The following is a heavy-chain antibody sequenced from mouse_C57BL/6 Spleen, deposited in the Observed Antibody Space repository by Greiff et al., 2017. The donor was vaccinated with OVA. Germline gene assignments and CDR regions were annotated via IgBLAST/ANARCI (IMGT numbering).Heavy chain of an antibody. J-gene: IGHJ3*01. CDR1: GYSITSGYY. D-gene: IGHD4-1*01. V-gene: IGHV3-6*01. CDR3: ARGGTGTIWFAY. Sequence: EVKLQESGPGLVKPSQSLSLTCSVTGYSITSGYYWNWIRQFPGNKLEWMGYISYDGSNNYNPSLKNRISITRYTSKNQFFLKLNSVTTEDTATYYCARGGTGTIWFAYWGQGTLVTVSA. CDR2: ISYDGSN.